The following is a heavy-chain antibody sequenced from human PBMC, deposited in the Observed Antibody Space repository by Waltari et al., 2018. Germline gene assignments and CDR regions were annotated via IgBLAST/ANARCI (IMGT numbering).Heavy chain of an antibody. D-gene: IGHD3-22*01. V-gene: IGHV3-30*02. CDR3: AKGGPDQYYDSQWDY. Sequence: QVQLVESGGGVVQPGGSLRLSCAASGFTFSSYGMHWVRPAPGKGLEWVAFIRYDGSNKYYADSVKGRFTISRDNSKNTLYLQMNSLRAEDTAVYYCAKGGPDQYYDSQWDYWGQGTLVTVSS. CDR2: IRYDGSNK. CDR1: GFTFSSYG. J-gene: IGHJ4*02.